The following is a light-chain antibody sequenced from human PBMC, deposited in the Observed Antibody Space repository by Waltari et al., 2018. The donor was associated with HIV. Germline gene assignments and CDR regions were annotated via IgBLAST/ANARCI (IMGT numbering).Light chain of an antibody. Sequence: SYVLSQPPSMSLAPGQTARLTCGGNNIGSKTVYWYQQKPGQAPVLVVYDDTDRPSGIPWRFSGANSGSTATLTISRLEAGDEADYYCQVWDTTSDHVVFGGGTRLTVL. J-gene: IGLJ2*01. CDR3: QVWDTTSDHVV. V-gene: IGLV3-21*02. CDR1: NIGSKT. CDR2: DDT.